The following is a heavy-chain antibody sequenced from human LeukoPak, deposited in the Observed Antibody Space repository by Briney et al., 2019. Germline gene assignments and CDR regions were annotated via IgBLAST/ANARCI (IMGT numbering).Heavy chain of an antibody. CDR2: ISGSGRST. CDR3: AKDSSGYYSVSYYFDY. V-gene: IGHV3-23*01. J-gene: IGHJ4*02. D-gene: IGHD3-22*01. Sequence: GGSLRLSCAASGFTFSSYAMSWVRQAPGKGLEWVSGISGSGRSTYYADSVKGRFTISRDNSKNTLYLQMNSLRAEDTAVYYCAKDSSGYYSVSYYFDYWGQGTLVTVSS. CDR1: GFTFSSYA.